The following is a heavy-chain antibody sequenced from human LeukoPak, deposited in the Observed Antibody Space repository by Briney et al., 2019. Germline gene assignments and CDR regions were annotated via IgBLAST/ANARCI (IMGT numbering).Heavy chain of an antibody. CDR2: INSDGSST. J-gene: IGHJ4*02. D-gene: IGHD4-17*01. V-gene: IGHV3-74*01. CDR1: GFTFSSYR. CDR3: ARALYGDPHFDY. Sequence: PGGSLRLSCAAYGFTFSSYRMHWVRQAPGKGRVWVSRINSDGSSTSYADSVKGRFTISRDNAKNTLYLQMNSLRAEDTAVYYCARALYGDPHFDYWGQGTLVTVSS.